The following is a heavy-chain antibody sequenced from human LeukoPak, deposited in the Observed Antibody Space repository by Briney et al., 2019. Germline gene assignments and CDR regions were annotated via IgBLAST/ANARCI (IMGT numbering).Heavy chain of an antibody. CDR2: ISSDGSKK. Sequence: PGRSLRLSCAASGFTFSSYSVHWVRQAPGKGLEWVAIISSDGSKKCYADSVKGRFTISRDNSKNTLYLQMDSLRGEDTAVYYCAKDYHWLVDYWGQGTLVTVSS. CDR1: GFTFSSYS. V-gene: IGHV3-30-3*01. CDR3: AKDYHWLVDY. D-gene: IGHD1-1*01. J-gene: IGHJ4*02.